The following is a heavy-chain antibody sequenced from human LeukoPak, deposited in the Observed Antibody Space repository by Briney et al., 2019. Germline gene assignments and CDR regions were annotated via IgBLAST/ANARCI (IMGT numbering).Heavy chain of an antibody. CDR1: GGSMCSYY. D-gene: IGHD4-11*01. V-gene: IGHV4-59*01. Sequence: PSETLSLTCTVSGGSMCSYYWSWIRQSPGKGLEWTGHIYWSGITNYNPALKSRVSISVDTSKNQFSLKLSSVTAADTAVYYCARDSGYSNRIDYWGQGTLVTVSS. CDR2: IYWSGIT. J-gene: IGHJ4*02. CDR3: ARDSGYSNRIDY.